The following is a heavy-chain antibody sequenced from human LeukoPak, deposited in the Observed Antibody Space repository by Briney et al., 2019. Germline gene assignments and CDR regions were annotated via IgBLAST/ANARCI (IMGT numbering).Heavy chain of an antibody. V-gene: IGHV4-30-2*01. CDR3: ARDAGLGTYYFDY. CDR2: IYHSGST. Sequence: SETVSLTCTVSGGSISSSSYYWGWIRQPPGKGLEWIGYIYHSGSTYYNPSLKSRVTISVDRSKNQFSLKLSSVTAADTAVYYCARDAGLGTYYFDYWGQGTLVTVSS. CDR1: GGSISSSSYY. J-gene: IGHJ4*02. D-gene: IGHD7-27*01.